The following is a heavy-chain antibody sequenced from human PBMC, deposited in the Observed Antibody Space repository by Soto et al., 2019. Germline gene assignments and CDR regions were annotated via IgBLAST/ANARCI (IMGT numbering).Heavy chain of an antibody. CDR2: IYWDDDK. CDR1: GFSLSTSGVG. Sequence: QITLKESGPTLVKPTQTLTLTCTFSGFSLSTSGVGVGWIRQPPGKALEWLALIYWDDDKRYNPSLRTRLTTPKGTSKNQVVLIMTKRDPGDTATYYCAHLNSYVSGGSTYAFDVWGQGTMV. V-gene: IGHV2-5*02. D-gene: IGHD3-10*01. CDR3: AHLNSYVSGGSTYAFDV. J-gene: IGHJ3*01.